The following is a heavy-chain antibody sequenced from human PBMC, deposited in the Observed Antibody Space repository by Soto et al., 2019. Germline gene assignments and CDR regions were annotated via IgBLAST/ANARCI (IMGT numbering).Heavy chain of an antibody. V-gene: IGHV1-2*04. J-gene: IGHJ5*02. CDR3: ARARLVSSRYPVNWFDP. D-gene: IGHD6-6*01. Sequence: GASVKVSCKASGYTFTGYYMHWVRQAPGQGLEWMGWINPNSGGTNYAQKFQGWVTMTRDTSISTAYMELSRLRSDDTAVYYCARARLVSSRYPVNWFDPWGQGTLVTVSS. CDR1: GYTFTGYY. CDR2: INPNSGGT.